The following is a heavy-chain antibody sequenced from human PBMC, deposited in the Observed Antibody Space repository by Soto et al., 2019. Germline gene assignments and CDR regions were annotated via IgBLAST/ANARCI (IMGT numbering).Heavy chain of an antibody. V-gene: IGHV1-69*02. CDR1: GGTFSSYT. Sequence: SVKVSCKASGGTFSSYTISWVRQAPGQGLEWMGRIIPILGIANYAQKFQGRVTITADKSTSTAYMELSSLRSEDTAVYYCASLGGSGSYYKSYSVRNYMAVWGKGTTVTVSS. CDR2: IIPILGIA. CDR3: ASLGGSGSYYKSYSVRNYMAV. D-gene: IGHD3-10*01. J-gene: IGHJ6*03.